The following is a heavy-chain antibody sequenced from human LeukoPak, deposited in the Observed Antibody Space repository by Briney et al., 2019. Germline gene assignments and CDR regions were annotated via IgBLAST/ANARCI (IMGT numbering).Heavy chain of an antibody. J-gene: IGHJ4*02. CDR1: GYIFTAYY. V-gene: IGHV1-2*02. Sequence: GASVTVSFKASGYIFTAYYMHWVRQAPGQGLEWMGWINPNSGGTNYAQKFQGRVTMTRDTSISTAYMELSRLRSDDTAVYYCARDFNTPSLDYWGQGTLVTVSS. CDR3: ARDFNTPSLDY. D-gene: IGHD2/OR15-2a*01. CDR2: INPNSGGT.